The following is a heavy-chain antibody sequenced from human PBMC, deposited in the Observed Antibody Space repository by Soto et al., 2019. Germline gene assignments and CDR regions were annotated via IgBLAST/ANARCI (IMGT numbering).Heavy chain of an antibody. J-gene: IGHJ5*01. CDR1: GFNVSSNS. Sequence: GGSLRLSCAASGFNVSSNSMIWVRQAPGKGLEWLSLIHSDANTKYADSVKGRFTISRDSFENTVYLQMNSLRAEDTAVYYCARHVWLESWGQGTLVT. V-gene: IGHV3-53*01. CDR3: ARHVWLES. CDR2: IHSDANT.